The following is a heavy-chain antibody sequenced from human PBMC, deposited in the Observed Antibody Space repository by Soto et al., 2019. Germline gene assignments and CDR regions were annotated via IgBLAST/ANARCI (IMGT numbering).Heavy chain of an antibody. V-gene: IGHV1-18*01. Sequence: ASVKVSCKASGGTFGSNAISWVRQAPGQGLEWMGWISAYNGNTNYAQKLQGRVTMSTDTSTSTAYMELRSLRSDDTAVYYCGRSVGLSYGMDVWGQGTTVTVSS. D-gene: IGHD1-26*01. J-gene: IGHJ6*02. CDR1: GGTFGSNA. CDR3: GRSVGLSYGMDV. CDR2: ISAYNGNT.